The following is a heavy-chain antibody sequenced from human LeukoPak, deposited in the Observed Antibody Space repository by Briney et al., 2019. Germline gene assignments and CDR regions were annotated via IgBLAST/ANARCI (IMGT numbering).Heavy chain of an antibody. V-gene: IGHV3-21*01. CDR3: AKEGWRVPDY. J-gene: IGHJ4*02. CDR1: GFTFSSYS. Sequence: TGGSLRLSCAASGFTFSSYSMNWVRQAPGKGLEWVSSISSSSSYIYYADSVKGRFTISRDNAKNSLYLQMNSLRAEDTAVYYCAKEGWRVPDYWGQGTLVTVSS. CDR2: ISSSSSYI. D-gene: IGHD3-3*01.